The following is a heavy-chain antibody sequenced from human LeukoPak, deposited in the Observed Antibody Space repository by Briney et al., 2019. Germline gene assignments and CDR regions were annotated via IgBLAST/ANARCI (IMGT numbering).Heavy chain of an antibody. V-gene: IGHV4-59*08. CDR3: ARGYFDSSGFSNPFDY. D-gene: IGHD3-22*01. Sequence: SETLSLTCTVSGGSMNNYYWTWIRQPPGKGLEWIGYIYYSGSTNYNPPLKSRVTISADTSKNQFSLKLTSVTAADSAVYYCARGYFDSSGFSNPFDYWGQGTLATVSS. CDR2: IYYSGST. CDR1: GGSMNNYY. J-gene: IGHJ4*02.